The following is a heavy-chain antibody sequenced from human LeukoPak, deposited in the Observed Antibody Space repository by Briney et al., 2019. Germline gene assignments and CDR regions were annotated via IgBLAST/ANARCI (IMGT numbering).Heavy chain of an antibody. Sequence: GASVRVSCKTSGYSCTSYYIHWVRQAPGQGLEWMGWINPSSGGTEYAQKFQGRVTMTGDTSISTAYVDLSSLRSDDTAVYYCARDRGSSWYVDYWGQGTLVTVSS. V-gene: IGHV1-2*02. CDR2: INPSSGGT. J-gene: IGHJ4*02. CDR3: ARDRGSSWYVDY. CDR1: GYSCTSYY. D-gene: IGHD6-13*01.